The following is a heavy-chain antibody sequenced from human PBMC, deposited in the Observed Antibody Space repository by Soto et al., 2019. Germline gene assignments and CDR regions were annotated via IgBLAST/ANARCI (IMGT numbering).Heavy chain of an antibody. CDR2: IIPIFGIA. CDR1: GGTFSRYS. CDR3: AREDRDRETGLVPAAIDGMDV. J-gene: IGHJ6*02. Sequence: QVQLVQSGAEVKKPGSSVKVSCKASGGTFSRYSITWVRQAPGHGLEWIGRIIPIFGIASYAQKFKGRVTITADESTSXAXMXXSSLRSDDTAVYYCAREDRDRETGLVPAAIDGMDVWGQGTTVTVSS. D-gene: IGHD2-2*01. V-gene: IGHV1-69*08.